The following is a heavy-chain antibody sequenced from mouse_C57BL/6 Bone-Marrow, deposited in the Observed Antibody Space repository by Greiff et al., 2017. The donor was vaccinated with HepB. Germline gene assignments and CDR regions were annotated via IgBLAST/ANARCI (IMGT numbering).Heavy chain of an antibody. CDR2: IDPSDSYT. D-gene: IGHD1-1*01. V-gene: IGHV1-50*01. CDR1: GYTFTGYW. Sequence: VQLQQPGAELVKPGASVKLSCKASGYTFTGYWMQWVKQRPGQGLEWIGEIDPSDSYTNYNQKFKGKATLTVDTSSSTAYMQLSSLTSEDSAVYYCARGAFITTVVAPFDYWGQGTTLTVSS. J-gene: IGHJ2*01. CDR3: ARGAFITTVVAPFDY.